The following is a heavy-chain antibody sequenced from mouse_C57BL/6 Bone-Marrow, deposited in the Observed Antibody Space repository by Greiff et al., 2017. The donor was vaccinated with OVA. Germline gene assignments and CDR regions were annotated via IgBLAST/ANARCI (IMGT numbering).Heavy chain of an antibody. CDR2: IDPSDSYT. CDR3: ARRGLDYYAMDY. J-gene: IGHJ4*01. Sequence: QVQLQQPGAELVKPGASVKPSCKASGYTFTSYWLQWVKQRPGQGLEWIGEIDPSDSYTNYNQKFKGKATLTVDTSSSTAYMQLSSLTSEDSAVYYGARRGLDYYAMDYWGQGTSVTVSS. V-gene: IGHV1-50*01. CDR1: GYTFTSYW.